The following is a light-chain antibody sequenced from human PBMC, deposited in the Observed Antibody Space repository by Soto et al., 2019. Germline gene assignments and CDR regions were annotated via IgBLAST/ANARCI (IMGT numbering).Light chain of an antibody. V-gene: IGKV1-5*03. Sequence: DIQMTQSPSTLSASVGDRVTITCRASQSISSWLAWYQQKPGTAPKLLTYKASTLQSGVPSRFSGSGSETEFTLTISSLQPDDSATYYCQQYNDNWTFGQGTKVEIK. J-gene: IGKJ1*01. CDR2: KAS. CDR1: QSISSW. CDR3: QQYNDNWT.